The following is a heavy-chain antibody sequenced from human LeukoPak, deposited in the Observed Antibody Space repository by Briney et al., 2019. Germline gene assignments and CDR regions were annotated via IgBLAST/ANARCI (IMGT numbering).Heavy chain of an antibody. J-gene: IGHJ6*03. V-gene: IGHV3-23*01. D-gene: IGHD6-13*01. Sequence: GGSLRLSCAASGFTFSSYAMSWVRQAPGKGLEWVSAISGSGASTYYADSVKGRFTISRDNSKNTLYLQMNSLRAEDTAVYYCARANMAAGTGDYYYYMDVWGKGTTVTVSS. CDR1: GFTFSSYA. CDR2: ISGSGAST. CDR3: ARANMAAGTGDYYYYMDV.